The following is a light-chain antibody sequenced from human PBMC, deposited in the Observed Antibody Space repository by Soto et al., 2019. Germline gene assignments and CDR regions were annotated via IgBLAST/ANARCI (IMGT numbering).Light chain of an antibody. V-gene: IGLV2-11*01. CDR1: SNDVGDYDY. Sequence: QSALTQPRSVSGSPGQSVTISCTGTSNDVGDYDYVSWYQQYPGKAPKLIIYDVNKRPSGVPDRFSGSKSGNTASLTISAXXXXXXXXXYCCSYAGGYTFVFGTGTKLTVL. CDR3: CSYAGGYTFV. CDR2: DVN. J-gene: IGLJ1*01.